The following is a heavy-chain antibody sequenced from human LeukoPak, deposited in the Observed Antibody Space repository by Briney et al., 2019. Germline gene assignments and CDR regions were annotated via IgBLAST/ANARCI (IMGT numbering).Heavy chain of an antibody. CDR3: ARSADRRDGYKIPRDFDY. D-gene: IGHD5-24*01. J-gene: IGHJ4*02. Sequence: ASVMVSCKASGYTFTSYGISWVRQAPGQGLEWMGWISAYNGNTNYAQKLQGRVTMTTDTSTSTAYMELRSLRSDDTAVYYCARSADRRDGYKIPRDFDYWGQGTLVTVSS. CDR2: ISAYNGNT. CDR1: GYTFTSYG. V-gene: IGHV1-18*01.